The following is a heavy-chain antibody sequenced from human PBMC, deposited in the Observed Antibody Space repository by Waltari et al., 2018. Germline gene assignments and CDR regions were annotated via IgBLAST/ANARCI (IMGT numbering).Heavy chain of an antibody. CDR3: ASDAAAGHAYFDY. V-gene: IGHV4-38-2*01. CDR2: IYQSGST. J-gene: IGHJ4*02. CDR1: GYSISSGYY. D-gene: IGHD6-13*01. Sequence: QVQLQESGPGLVKPSETLSLTCAVSGYSISSGYYWGWIRQPPGKGLEWIGSIYQSGSTYYNPSLKSRVTISVDTSKNQFSLKLSSVTAADTAVYYCASDAAAGHAYFDYWGQGTLVTVSS.